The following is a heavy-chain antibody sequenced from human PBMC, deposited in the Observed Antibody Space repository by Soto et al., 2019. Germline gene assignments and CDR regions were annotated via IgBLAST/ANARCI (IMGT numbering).Heavy chain of an antibody. Sequence: QVQLQESGPGLVRPSETLSLTCTVSGGSISRYFWCWIRQSPGKGLEWIGYIFYTGSTTYNPPLKSRVTISIDTSKNPFSLKLSSLSAADTAVYYCAHFSDLGWFDPWGQGTLVTVSS. V-gene: IGHV4-59*01. CDR2: IFYTGST. CDR1: GGSISRYF. D-gene: IGHD2-21*01. CDR3: AHFSDLGWFDP. J-gene: IGHJ5*02.